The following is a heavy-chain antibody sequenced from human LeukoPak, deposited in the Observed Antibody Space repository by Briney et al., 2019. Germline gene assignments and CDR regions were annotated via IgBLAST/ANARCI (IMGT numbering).Heavy chain of an antibody. V-gene: IGHV4-34*01. CDR2: INHSGST. CDR3: ARDFRSRTNFDWLLVSDY. Sequence: GSLRLSCAASGFTFSHYWSWIRQTPGKGLEWIGEINHSGSTNYNPSLKSRVTISVDTSKNQFSLKLSSVTAADTAVYYCARDFRSRTNFDWLLVSDYWGQGTLVTVSS. J-gene: IGHJ4*02. D-gene: IGHD3-9*01. CDR1: GFTFSHY.